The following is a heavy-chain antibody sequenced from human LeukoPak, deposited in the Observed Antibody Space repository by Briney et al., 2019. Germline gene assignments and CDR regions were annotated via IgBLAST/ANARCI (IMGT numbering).Heavy chain of an antibody. CDR3: AKGSSSGWLPFDY. CDR2: ISWNSGSI. D-gene: IGHD6-19*01. J-gene: IGHJ4*02. CDR1: GFTFDDYV. V-gene: IGHV3-9*01. Sequence: GGSLRLSCAASGFTFDDYVMHWVRQAPGKGLEWVSSISWNSGSIDYADSVKGRFTISRDNAKNSLYLQMNSLRAEDTALYYCAKGSSSGWLPFDYWGQGTLVTVSS.